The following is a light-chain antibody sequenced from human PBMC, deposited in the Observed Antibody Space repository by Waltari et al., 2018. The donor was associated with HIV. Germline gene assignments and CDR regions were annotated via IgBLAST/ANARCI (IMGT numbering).Light chain of an antibody. V-gene: IGLV2-8*01. CDR1: SSDVGGYDY. J-gene: IGLJ1*01. CDR3: SSHAGSNNYV. Sequence: QSALTQPPSASGSPGQSVTISCSGTSSDVGGYDYVSWYQQHPGKAPNLMIYEVSKRPSGVPDRFSGSKSGKTASLTVSGLQAEDEADYYCSSHAGSNNYVFGTGTKVTVL. CDR2: EVS.